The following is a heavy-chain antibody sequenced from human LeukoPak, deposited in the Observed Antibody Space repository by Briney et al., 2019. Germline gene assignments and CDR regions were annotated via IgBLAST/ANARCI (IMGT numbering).Heavy chain of an antibody. J-gene: IGHJ4*02. CDR3: AREVPPDGSGSPGGTIAEPYFDY. CDR1: GGTFSSYA. Sequence: SVKVSCKASGGTFSSYAISWVRQAPGQGLEWMGGIIPIFGTANYAQKFQGRVTITADESTSTAYMELSSLRSEDTAVYYCAREVPPDGSGSPGGTIAEPYFDYWGQGALVTVSS. D-gene: IGHD3-10*01. CDR2: IIPIFGTA. V-gene: IGHV1-69*01.